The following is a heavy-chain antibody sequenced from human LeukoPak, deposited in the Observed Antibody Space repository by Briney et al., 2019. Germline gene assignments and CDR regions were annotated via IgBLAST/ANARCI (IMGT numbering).Heavy chain of an antibody. CDR2: INWNGGST. Sequence: PGGSLRLSCAASGFTFDDYGMSWVRQAPGKGLEWVSGINWNGGSTGYADSVKGRFTTSRDNAKNSLYLQMNSLRAEDTALYYCARDFRFDYYDILTGYPAGGDYWGQGTLVTVSS. V-gene: IGHV3-20*04. J-gene: IGHJ4*02. CDR1: GFTFDDYG. CDR3: ARDFRFDYYDILTGYPAGGDY. D-gene: IGHD3-9*01.